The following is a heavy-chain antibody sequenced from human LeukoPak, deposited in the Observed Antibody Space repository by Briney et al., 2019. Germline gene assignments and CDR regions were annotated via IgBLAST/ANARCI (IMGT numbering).Heavy chain of an antibody. D-gene: IGHD2-15*01. Sequence: PSETLSLTCTVSGYSIAHGFFWAWIRQPPGGGLAWIGSLYHSGTTCYNTSLKSRISTSVDTSKNQFSLKLRLVTAADTAVYYCARVEVPRDINDWYFDLWGRGTLVTVSS. CDR3: ARVEVPRDINDWYFDL. V-gene: IGHV4-38-2*02. J-gene: IGHJ2*01. CDR1: GYSIAHGFF. CDR2: LYHSGTT.